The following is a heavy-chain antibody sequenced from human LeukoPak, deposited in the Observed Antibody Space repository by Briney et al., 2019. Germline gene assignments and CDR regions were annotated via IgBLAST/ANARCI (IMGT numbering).Heavy chain of an antibody. CDR2: INYSGST. CDR3: ARHADGHNLITAFDI. J-gene: IGHJ3*02. V-gene: IGHV4-39*01. CDR1: GDSISSNYYY. D-gene: IGHD3-10*01. Sequence: SETLSLTCSVSGDSISSNYYYWGWIRQPPGKGLEWIGSINYSGSTHYHPSLKSRVTISVDTSKTQFSLKVNSVTAADTAVYYCARHADGHNLITAFDIWGQGTMVPVSS.